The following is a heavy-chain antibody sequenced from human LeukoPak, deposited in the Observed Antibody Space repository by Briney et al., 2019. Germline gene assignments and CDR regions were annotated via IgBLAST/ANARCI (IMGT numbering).Heavy chain of an antibody. CDR2: ISYDGSNK. D-gene: IGHD1-26*01. Sequence: GRSLRLSCAASRFTFSSYDMHWVRQAPGKGLEWVAVISYDGSNKYYADSVKGRFTISRDNSKNTLYLQMNSLRAEDTAVYCCARGRSGSSAPFDYWGQGTLVTVSS. CDR3: ARGRSGSSAPFDY. V-gene: IGHV3-30*01. CDR1: RFTFSSYD. J-gene: IGHJ4*02.